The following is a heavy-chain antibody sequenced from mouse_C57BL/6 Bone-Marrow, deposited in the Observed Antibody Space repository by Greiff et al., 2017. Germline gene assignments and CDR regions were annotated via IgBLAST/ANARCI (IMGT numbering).Heavy chain of an antibody. CDR3: ARLGRVDY. CDR2: ISSGGSYT. Sequence: EVKLMESGGDLVKPGGSLKLSCAASGFTFSSYGMSWVRQTPDKRLEWVATISSGGSYTYYPDSVKGRFTISRDNAKNTLYLQVSSLKSEDTAMYYCARLGRVDYWGQGTTRTVSS. CDR1: GFTFSSYG. D-gene: IGHD4-1*01. V-gene: IGHV5-6*01. J-gene: IGHJ2*01.